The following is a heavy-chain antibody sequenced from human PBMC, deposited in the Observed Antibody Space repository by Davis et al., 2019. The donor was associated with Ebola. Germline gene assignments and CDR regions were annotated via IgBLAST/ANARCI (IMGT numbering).Heavy chain of an antibody. J-gene: IGHJ5*02. V-gene: IGHV3-23*01. CDR1: GFTFSSYA. CDR3: AKGYSSGWLPWFDP. CDR2: ISGSGGST. Sequence: GGSLRLSCAASGFTFSSYAMSWVRQAPGKGLEWVSGISGSGGSTYHADSVKGRFTISRDNSKNTLYLQMNSLRAEDTAVYYCAKGYSSGWLPWFDPWGQGTLVTVSS. D-gene: IGHD6-19*01.